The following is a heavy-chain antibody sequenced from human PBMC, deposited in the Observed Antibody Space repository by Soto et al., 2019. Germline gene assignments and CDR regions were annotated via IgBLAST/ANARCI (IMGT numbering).Heavy chain of an antibody. CDR3: SKNEEREIKRVIEF. J-gene: IGHJ6*04. Sequence: VVSLILSCSTSVLTFINYSLSLFLQAPVGGLEWVSSMSGSISTTYYADSVRGRFTISMDRSKNTLYLQMSSLRAEDTDLYYCSKNEEREIKRVIEFWGKGNMVNVSS. CDR1: VLTFINYS. D-gene: IGHD3-16*02. V-gene: IGHV3-23*01. CDR2: MSGSISTT.